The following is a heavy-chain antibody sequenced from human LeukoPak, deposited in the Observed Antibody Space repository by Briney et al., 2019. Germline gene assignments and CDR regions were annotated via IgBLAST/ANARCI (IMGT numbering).Heavy chain of an antibody. D-gene: IGHD6-13*01. V-gene: IGHV3-23*01. J-gene: IGHJ4*02. CDR2: ISGSGGST. Sequence: GGSLRLSCAASGFSVSSNYLSWVRQAPGKGLEWVSAISGSGGSTYYADSVKGRFTISRDNSKNTLYLQMNSLRAEDTAVYYCAKDRESSRWAYYFDYWGQGTLVTVSS. CDR3: AKDRESSRWAYYFDY. CDR1: GFSVSSNY.